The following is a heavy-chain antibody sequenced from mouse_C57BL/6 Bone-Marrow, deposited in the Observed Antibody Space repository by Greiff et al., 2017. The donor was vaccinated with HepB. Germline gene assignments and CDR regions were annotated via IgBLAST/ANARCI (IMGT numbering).Heavy chain of an antibody. CDR1: GYTFTDYN. V-gene: IGHV1-22*01. Sequence: VQLQQSGPELVKPGASVKMSCKASGYTFTDYNMHWVKQSQGKSLERIGYINPNNGGTSYNQKFKGKATLTVNKSSSTAYMELSSLTSEDSAVYYCARAPDWASFAYWGQGTLVTVSA. CDR3: ARAPDWASFAY. J-gene: IGHJ3*01. CDR2: INPNNGGT. D-gene: IGHD6-1*01.